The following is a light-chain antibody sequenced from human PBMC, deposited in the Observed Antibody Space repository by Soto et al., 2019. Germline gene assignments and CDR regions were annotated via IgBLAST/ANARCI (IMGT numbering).Light chain of an antibody. J-gene: IGKJ1*01. CDR3: LQDYGDSWT. V-gene: IGKV1-6*01. CDR1: RDVGSD. CDR2: AAS. Sequence: QMIQSPSSLSASVGEKIIITCRASRDVGSDVSWYQQKPGQAPKLLIYAASNLYTGVPSRFSGSRSGTEFTLTISSLQPEDFASYYCLQDYGDSWTFGQGTKVDIK.